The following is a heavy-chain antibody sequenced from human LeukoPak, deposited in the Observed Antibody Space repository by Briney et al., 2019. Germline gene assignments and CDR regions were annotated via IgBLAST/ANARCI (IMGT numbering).Heavy chain of an antibody. CDR2: INPNSGGT. CDR3: AREGGSYVTEPRGNWFDP. J-gene: IGHJ5*02. CDR1: GYTFTGYY. D-gene: IGHD1-14*01. V-gene: IGHV1-2*02. Sequence: GASVKVSCKASGYTFTGYYMHWVRQAPGQGLEWMGWINPNSGGTNYAQKFQGRVTMTRDTSISTAYMELSRLRSDDTAVYYCAREGGSYVTEPRGNWFDPWGQGTLVTVSS.